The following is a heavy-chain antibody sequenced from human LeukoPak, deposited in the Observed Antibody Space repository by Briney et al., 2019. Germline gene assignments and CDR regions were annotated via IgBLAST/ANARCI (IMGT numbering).Heavy chain of an antibody. Sequence: GGSLRLSCAASGFTFSSYAMSWVRQAPGKGLEWVSAISGSGGSTYYADSVKGRFTISRDNSKNTLYLQMNSLRAEDTAVYYCAKHDSSGYYYGGYFDYWGQGTLVTVSS. CDR3: AKHDSSGYYYGGYFDY. CDR2: ISGSGGST. V-gene: IGHV3-23*01. CDR1: GFTFSSYA. D-gene: IGHD3-22*01. J-gene: IGHJ4*02.